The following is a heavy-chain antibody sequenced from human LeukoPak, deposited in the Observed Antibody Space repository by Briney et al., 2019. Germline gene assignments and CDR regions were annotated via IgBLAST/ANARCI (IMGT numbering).Heavy chain of an antibody. CDR3: ARAKYGDPIDY. D-gene: IGHD4-17*01. CDR2: INHSGST. Sequence: SETLSLTCAVYGGSFSGYYWSWIRQPPGKGLEWIGEINHSGSTNYNPSLKSRVTISVDTSKNQFSLKLSSVTAEDTAVYYCARAKYGDPIDYWGQGTLVTVSS. CDR1: GGSFSGYY. J-gene: IGHJ4*02. V-gene: IGHV4-34*01.